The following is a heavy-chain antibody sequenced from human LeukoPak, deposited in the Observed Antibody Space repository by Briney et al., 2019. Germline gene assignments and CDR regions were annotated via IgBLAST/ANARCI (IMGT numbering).Heavy chain of an antibody. V-gene: IGHV4-59*01. CDR1: GGSISSYY. CDR3: AREEGRLGELLFDY. Sequence: PSETLSLTCTVSGGSISSYYWSWIRQPPGKGLEWIGYIYYSGSTNYNPSLKSRVTISVDTSKNQFSLKLSSVTAADTAVYYCAREEGRLGELLFDYWGQGTLVTVSS. CDR2: IYYSGST. J-gene: IGHJ4*02. D-gene: IGHD3-16*01.